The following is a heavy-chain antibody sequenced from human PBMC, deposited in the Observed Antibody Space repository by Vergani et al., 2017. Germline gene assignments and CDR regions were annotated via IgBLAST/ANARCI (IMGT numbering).Heavy chain of an antibody. CDR2: ISSSSSYI. CDR3: ARVGSMITFGGVIVMPPGGLPDY. D-gene: IGHD3-16*02. CDR1: GFTFSSYS. J-gene: IGHJ4*02. V-gene: IGHV3-21*01. Sequence: EVQLVESGGGLVKPGGSLRLSCAASGFTFSSYSMNWVRQAPGKGLEWVSSISSSSSYIYYADSVKGRFTLSRDNAQNSLYLQMNSLRAEDTAVYYCARVGSMITFGGVIVMPPGGLPDYWGQGTLVTVSS.